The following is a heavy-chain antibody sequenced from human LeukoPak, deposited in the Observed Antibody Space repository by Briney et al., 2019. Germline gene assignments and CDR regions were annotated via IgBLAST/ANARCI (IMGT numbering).Heavy chain of an antibody. J-gene: IGHJ4*02. V-gene: IGHV3-15*04. CDR2: IGSTTDGGTI. CDR1: GLTSGSYA. D-gene: IGHD6-13*01. Sequence: GGSLRLSCAASGLTSGSYAMSWVRQAPGKGLEWVGRIGSTTDGGTIDYAAPVKGRFTISRDDSKNTLYLQMNSLKTEDTAVYYCTTDGHRGYVNNRWVDYWGQGTLVTVSS. CDR3: TTDGHRGYVNNRWVDY.